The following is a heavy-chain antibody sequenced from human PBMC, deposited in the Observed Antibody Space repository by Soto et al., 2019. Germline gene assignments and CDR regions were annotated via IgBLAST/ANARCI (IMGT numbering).Heavy chain of an antibody. J-gene: IGHJ5*02. CDR1: GWSFSNYY. CDR2: VNHSREA. Sequence: QVELQQWGAGLLKPSETLSLTCGVYGWSFSNYYWIWVRQPPGKGLERIGEVNHSREATYNPSLPSRVSISLDTSKNLCSRKMTSVTAADTAIYFCARAERFTRSSFDPGGQGTQVTVSS. V-gene: IGHV4-34*02. CDR3: ARAERFTRSSFDP.